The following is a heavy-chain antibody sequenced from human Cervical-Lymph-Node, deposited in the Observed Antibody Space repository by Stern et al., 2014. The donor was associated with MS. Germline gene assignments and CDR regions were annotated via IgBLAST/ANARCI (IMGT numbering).Heavy chain of an antibody. Sequence: VQLVQSGPGLVKPSETLSLTCTVSGGSISSYYWSWIRQPPGKGLEWIGYIYYSGSTNYNPSLKSRVTISVDTSKNQFSLKLSSVTAADTAVYYCARVSEQWLVPFDYWGQGTLVTVSS. CDR1: GGSISSYY. CDR3: ARVSEQWLVPFDY. J-gene: IGHJ4*02. CDR2: IYYSGST. D-gene: IGHD6-19*01. V-gene: IGHV4-59*01.